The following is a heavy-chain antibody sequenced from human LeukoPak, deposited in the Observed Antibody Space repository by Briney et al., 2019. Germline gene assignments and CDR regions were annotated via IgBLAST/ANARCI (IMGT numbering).Heavy chain of an antibody. J-gene: IGHJ4*02. D-gene: IGHD6-19*01. Sequence: SETLSLTCTVSGGSISSGDYYWCWIRQPPGKGLEWIGYIYYSGSTYYNPSLKSRVTISVDTSKNQFSLKLSSVTAADTAVYYCARDHGGWPDYWGQGTLVTVSS. CDR1: GGSISSGDYY. V-gene: IGHV4-30-4*08. CDR2: IYYSGST. CDR3: ARDHGGWPDY.